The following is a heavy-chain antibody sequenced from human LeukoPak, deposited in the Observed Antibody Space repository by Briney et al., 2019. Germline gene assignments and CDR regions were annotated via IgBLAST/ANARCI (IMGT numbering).Heavy chain of an antibody. V-gene: IGHV1-8*03. CDR2: MNPNSGNT. D-gene: IGHD6-19*01. CDR3: ARFETVAAKPIEH. Sequence: ASVKVSCKASGYTFTSYDINWVRQATGQGLEWMGWMNPNSGNTGYAQKFQGRVTITRNTSISTAYMELSSLRSEDTAVYYCARFETVAAKPIEHWGPGTLVTVSS. J-gene: IGHJ1*01. CDR1: GYTFTSYD.